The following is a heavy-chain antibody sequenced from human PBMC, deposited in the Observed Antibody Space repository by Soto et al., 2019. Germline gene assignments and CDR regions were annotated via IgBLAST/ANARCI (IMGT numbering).Heavy chain of an antibody. CDR1: GYSFTDYH. CDR2: INPKSGGT. V-gene: IGHV1-2*04. D-gene: IGHD2-8*01. Sequence: ASVKVSCKASGYSFTDYHIHWVRQAPGQGLEGLGRINPKSGGTSTAQKFQGWVTMTTDTSISTASMELTRLTSDDTAIYYCARGDSTDCSNGVCPFFYNHDQDVWGQGTTVTVSS. CDR3: ARGDSTDCSNGVCPFFYNHDQDV. J-gene: IGHJ6*02.